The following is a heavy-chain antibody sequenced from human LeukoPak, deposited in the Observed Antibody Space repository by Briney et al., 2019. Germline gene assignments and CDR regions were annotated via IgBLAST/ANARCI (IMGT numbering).Heavy chain of an antibody. CDR2: INPNRGVT. CDR1: GYTFTGYN. D-gene: IGHD3-16*01. Sequence: ASVKVSCKASGYTFTGYNIHWVRQAPGQGLEWMGCINPNRGVTEYAQKFQGRVTMTRDTSITTAYMELSRLTSDDTAVYYCARGGSAEYFQNWGQGTLATVSS. CDR3: ARGGSAEYFQN. J-gene: IGHJ1*01. V-gene: IGHV1-2*02.